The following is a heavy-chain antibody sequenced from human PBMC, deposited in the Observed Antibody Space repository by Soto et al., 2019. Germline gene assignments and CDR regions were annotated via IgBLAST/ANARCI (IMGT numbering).Heavy chain of an antibody. Sequence: EVQLLESGGGLVQPGVSLRLSCAASGLTFSLYPISWVLQAPGKGLEWLSAVSGSATTTYYADSVKGRFTISRDNSKNTVHLHMNSVRAEDTAVYYCAKSLSTSCYSFDYWGQGTLVTVSS. CDR1: GLTFSLYP. J-gene: IGHJ4*02. CDR3: AKSLSTSCYSFDY. V-gene: IGHV3-23*01. D-gene: IGHD6-13*01. CDR2: VSGSATTT.